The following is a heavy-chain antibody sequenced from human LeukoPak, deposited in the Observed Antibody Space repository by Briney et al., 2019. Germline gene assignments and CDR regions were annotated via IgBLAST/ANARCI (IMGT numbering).Heavy chain of an antibody. D-gene: IGHD4-17*01. Sequence: SETLSLTCTASGGSISSSSYYWSWIRQPPGKGLEWIGYIYYSGSTNYNPSLKSRVTISVDTSKNQFSLKLSSVTAADTAVYYCARVPGELDYWGQGTLVTVSS. CDR2: IYYSGST. J-gene: IGHJ4*02. V-gene: IGHV4-61*01. CDR1: GGSISSSSYY. CDR3: ARVPGELDY.